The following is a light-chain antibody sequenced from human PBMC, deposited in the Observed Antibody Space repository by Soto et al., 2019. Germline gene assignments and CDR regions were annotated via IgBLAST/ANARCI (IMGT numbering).Light chain of an antibody. CDR1: QSVSSSY. CDR3: QQYDISPVT. V-gene: IGKV3-20*01. J-gene: IGKJ2*01. Sequence: ENVLTQSPGTLSLSPGERATLSCRASQSVSSSYLTWYQQKPGQAPRLLIYGASSRATDIPDRLSGSGSGTDCTLTISRLAPEDFAVYYCQQYDISPVTFGQGTKLEIK. CDR2: GAS.